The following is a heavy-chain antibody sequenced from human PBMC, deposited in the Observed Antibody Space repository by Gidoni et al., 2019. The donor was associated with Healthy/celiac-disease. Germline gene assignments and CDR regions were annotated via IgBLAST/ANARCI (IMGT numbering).Heavy chain of an antibody. D-gene: IGHD3-22*01. V-gene: IGHV3-30*18. CDR2: ISYDVSNK. J-gene: IGHJ4*02. Sequence: VLQAPGKGLEWVAVISYDVSNKYYADSVKVRFSISRDNPKNTLYLQMNSLRAEDTAVYYCANTRAYYYDGSGYYSFDYWGQGTLVTVSS. CDR3: ANTRAYYYDGSGYYSFDY.